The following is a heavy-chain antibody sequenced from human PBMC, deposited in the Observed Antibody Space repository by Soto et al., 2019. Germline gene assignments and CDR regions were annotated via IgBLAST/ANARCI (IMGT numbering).Heavy chain of an antibody. D-gene: IGHD3-22*01. Sequence: EVQLVESGGGVGRPGGSLRLSCAASGFTFDDYGMSWVRQAPGKGLEWVSGINWNGGSTGYADSVKGRFTISRDNAKNSLYLQMNSLRAEDTALYYCARAWQFFDSSGYNSHPPPEYWGQGTLVTVSS. CDR2: INWNGGST. CDR1: GFTFDDYG. CDR3: ARAWQFFDSSGYNSHPPPEY. J-gene: IGHJ4*02. V-gene: IGHV3-20*04.